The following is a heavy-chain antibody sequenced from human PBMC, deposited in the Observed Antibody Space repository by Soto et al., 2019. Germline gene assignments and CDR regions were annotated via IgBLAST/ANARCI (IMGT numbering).Heavy chain of an antibody. CDR3: AREFGEPYYYYGMDV. J-gene: IGHJ6*02. Sequence: SETLSLTCTVSGGSISGYYWSWIRQFPGKGLECIGYIYYSGSTNYNPYLESRVTISVDTSKNQISLKLSSVTAADTAVYYCAREFGEPYYYYGMDVWGQGTRVTVSS. D-gene: IGHD3-10*01. V-gene: IGHV4-59*12. CDR2: IYYSGST. CDR1: GGSISGYY.